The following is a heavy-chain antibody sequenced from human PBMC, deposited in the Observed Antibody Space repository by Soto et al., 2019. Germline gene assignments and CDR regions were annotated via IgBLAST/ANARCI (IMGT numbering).Heavy chain of an antibody. V-gene: IGHV4-59*08. Sequence: QVQLQESGPGLLKPSETLSLTCNVSGGSFSPDCWSWIRQSPGKGLEWIGYIYYAGTTSYNPSLKSRATISLETSKSQFSLRLTSVTAADTAVYYCARLGAYYQSLDPWGPGTLVTVSS. CDR3: ARLGAYYQSLDP. J-gene: IGHJ5*02. D-gene: IGHD2-21*01. CDR2: IYYAGTT. CDR1: GGSFSPDC.